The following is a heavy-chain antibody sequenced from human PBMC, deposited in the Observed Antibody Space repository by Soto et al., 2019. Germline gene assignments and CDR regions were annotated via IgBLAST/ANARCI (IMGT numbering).Heavy chain of an antibody. V-gene: IGHV1-69*13. CDR3: ARSSPEVTPFAITIVRGVIPSGFDY. J-gene: IGHJ4*02. Sequence: ASVKVSCKASGGTFSSYAISWVRQAPGQGLEWMGGIIPIFGTANYAQKFQGRVTVTADESTSTAYMELSSLRSEDTAVDYCARSSPEVTPFAITIVRGVIPSGFDYWGQGTLVTVSS. CDR1: GGTFSSYA. D-gene: IGHD3-10*01. CDR2: IIPIFGTA.